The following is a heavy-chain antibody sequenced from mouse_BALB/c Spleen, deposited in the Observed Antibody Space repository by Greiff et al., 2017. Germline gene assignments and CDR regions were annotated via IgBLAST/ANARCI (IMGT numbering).Heavy chain of an antibody. V-gene: IGHV1-12*01. J-gene: IGHJ2*01. CDR2: IYPGNGDT. Sequence: QVQLQQPGAELVKPGASVKMSCKASGYTFTSYNMHWVKQTPGQGLEWIGAIYPGNGDTSYNQKFKGKATLTADKSSSTAYMQLSSLTSEDSAVYYCARNGNHYYFDYWGQGTTLTVSS. CDR1: GYTFTSYN. D-gene: IGHD2-1*01. CDR3: ARNGNHYYFDY.